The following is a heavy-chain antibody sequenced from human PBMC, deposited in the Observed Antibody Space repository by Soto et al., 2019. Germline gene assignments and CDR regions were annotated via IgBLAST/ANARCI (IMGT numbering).Heavy chain of an antibody. J-gene: IGHJ5*02. CDR2: MYFGGSF. Sequence: QMQLQASGPGLVKPSETLSLTCNVSGASVSHGYWSWIRQPPGKALEWIGFMYFGGSFNYNPSLTRRTTISVETSKNQFSMQLPSVPASDTAVYYCASSYYDSTGFAVDPWGQGTLVTVSS. CDR3: ASSYYDSTGFAVDP. CDR1: GASVSHGY. V-gene: IGHV4-59*02. D-gene: IGHD3-22*01.